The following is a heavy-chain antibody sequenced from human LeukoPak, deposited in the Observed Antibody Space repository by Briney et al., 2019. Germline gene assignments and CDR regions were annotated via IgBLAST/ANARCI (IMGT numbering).Heavy chain of an antibody. CDR1: GGSISSSSYY. V-gene: IGHV4-39*01. CDR2: IYYSGST. D-gene: IGHD3-10*01. J-gene: IGHJ4*02. Sequence: ASETLSLTCTVSGGSISSSSYYWGWIRQPPGKGLEWIGSIYYSGSTYYNPSLKSRVTISVDTSKNQFSLKLSSVTAADTAVYYCARQSTMVRDGVDYFDYWGQGTLVTVSS. CDR3: ARQSTMVRDGVDYFDY.